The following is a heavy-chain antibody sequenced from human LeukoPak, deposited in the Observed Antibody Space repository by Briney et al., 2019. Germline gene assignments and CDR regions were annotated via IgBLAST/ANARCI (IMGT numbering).Heavy chain of an antibody. J-gene: IGHJ4*02. Sequence: PGGSLRLSCAASGFTFSNAWMSWVRQAPGKGLEWVDHIKRKTDGGTTNYAAPVKGRFTISRDDSKNTLYLHMDSLNTEDTAVYYCATFGPGYCSSATCSTLDYWGQGTLLTVSS. CDR2: IKRKTDGGTT. CDR3: ATFGPGYCSSATCSTLDY. CDR1: GFTFSNAW. D-gene: IGHD2-2*02. V-gene: IGHV3-15*01.